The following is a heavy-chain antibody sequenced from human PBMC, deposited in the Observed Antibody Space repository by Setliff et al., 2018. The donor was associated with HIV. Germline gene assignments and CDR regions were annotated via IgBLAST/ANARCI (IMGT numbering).Heavy chain of an antibody. CDR2: ISYDGSYK. J-gene: IGHJ3*02. Sequence: GGSLRLSCAASGFTFSTYAIHWVRQAPGKGLEWVAIISYDGSYKFYADSVRGRFTISRDNSNNTLSLQMNSLRAEDTAVYYCAKGVGVATPGDTLDAFHMWGQGTMVTVSS. D-gene: IGHD2-8*01. CDR3: AKGVGVATPGDTLDAFHM. CDR1: GFTFSTYA. V-gene: IGHV3-30*04.